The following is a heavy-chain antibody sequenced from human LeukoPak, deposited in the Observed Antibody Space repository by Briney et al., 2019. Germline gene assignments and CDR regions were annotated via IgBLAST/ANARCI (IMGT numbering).Heavy chain of an antibody. CDR2: ISSYNGNT. CDR3: ARDRSVGYCSP. CDR1: GGTFSSYA. D-gene: IGHD2-2*03. Sequence: EASVKVSCKASGGTFSSYAISWVRQAPGQGLEWMGWISSYNGNTNYAQKFQGRVTMTTDTSTTTAYMELRSLSSDDTAVYYCARDRSVGYCSPWGQGTLVTVSS. J-gene: IGHJ5*02. V-gene: IGHV1-18*01.